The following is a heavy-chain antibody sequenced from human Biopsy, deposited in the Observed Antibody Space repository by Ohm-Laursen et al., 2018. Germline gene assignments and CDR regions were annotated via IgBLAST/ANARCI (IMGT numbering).Heavy chain of an antibody. CDR3: ARDKTVLNYYFASDV. D-gene: IGHD2/OR15-2a*01. CDR1: GGTFNNYG. V-gene: IGHV1-69*04. Sequence: SSVKVSCKASGGTFNNYGITWVRQAPGQGLEWVGRIISMVGTPKYAQKFQGRATITVDKSTSTAYMDLSSLKSEDTAVYYCARDKTVLNYYFASDVWGQGTTVTVSS. CDR2: IISMVGTP. J-gene: IGHJ6*01.